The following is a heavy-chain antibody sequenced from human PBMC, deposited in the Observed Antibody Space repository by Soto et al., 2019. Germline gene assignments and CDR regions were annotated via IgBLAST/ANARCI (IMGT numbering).Heavy chain of an antibody. V-gene: IGHV3-23*01. CDR3: AKARSGSYWYYYGMDV. Sequence: XGSLRLSCAASGFTFSSYAMSWVRQAPGKGLEWVSAISGSGGSTYYADSVKGRFTISRDNSKNTLYLQMNSLRAEDTAVYYCAKARSGSYWYYYGMDVWGQGTTVTVSS. CDR1: GFTFSSYA. J-gene: IGHJ6*02. CDR2: ISGSGGST. D-gene: IGHD1-26*01.